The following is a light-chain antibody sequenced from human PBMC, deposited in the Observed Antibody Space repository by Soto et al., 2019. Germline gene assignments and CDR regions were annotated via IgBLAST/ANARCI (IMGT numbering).Light chain of an antibody. V-gene: IGKV3-11*01. CDR2: DAS. CDR1: QSVSSY. Sequence: EIVLTQSPATLSLSPGERATLSCRASQSVSSYLAWYQQKPGQAPRLLIYDASNRATGIPARFSGSGSGTDFTLTISSLEPEDFAVYYCQQYDTWTWTFGLGTKVDNK. J-gene: IGKJ1*01. CDR3: QQYDTWTWT.